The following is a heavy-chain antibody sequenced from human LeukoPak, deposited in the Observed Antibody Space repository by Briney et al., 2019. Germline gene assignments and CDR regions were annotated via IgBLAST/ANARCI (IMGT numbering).Heavy chain of an antibody. V-gene: IGHV3-74*01. J-gene: IGHJ4*02. Sequence: GGSLRLSCAASGFTFSSYWMHWVGQAPGKELVWVSRINSDGSSTSYADSVTGRFTISRDNAKNTLYLQMNSLRAEDTVVYYCARVGYYYDGFDYWGQGTLVTVSS. CDR2: INSDGSST. CDR3: ARVGYYYDGFDY. CDR1: GFTFSSYW. D-gene: IGHD3-22*01.